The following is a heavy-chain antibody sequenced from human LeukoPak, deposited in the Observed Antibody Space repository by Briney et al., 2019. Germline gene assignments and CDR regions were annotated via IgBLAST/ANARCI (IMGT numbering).Heavy chain of an antibody. CDR3: PSYASGWFAP. CDR1: GGSISSGDYY. D-gene: IGHD2-2*01. CDR2: MYYSGST. Sequence: SETLSLTCTVSGGSISSGDYYWSWIRQPPGKGLEWIGYMYYSGSTYYNPSLKSRITISVDTSKNQFSLKLSSVTAADTAVYCCPSYASGWFAPWGQGTLVTVSA. V-gene: IGHV4-30-4*01. J-gene: IGHJ5*02.